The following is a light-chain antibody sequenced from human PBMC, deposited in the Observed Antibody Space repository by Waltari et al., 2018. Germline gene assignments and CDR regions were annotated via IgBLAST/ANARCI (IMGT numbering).Light chain of an antibody. J-gene: IGLJ3*02. CDR3: QASDDTGTYGV. CDR1: ALPKQS. V-gene: IGLV3-25*03. Sequence: SYELTQPPSVSVSQGQTARITCSGDALPKQSVYWYQQKPGQAPVVVIYKDIERPSEIPERFSGSTSGTIVTLTISGVQAEDEADYYCQASDDTGTYGVFGGGTKLTVL. CDR2: KDI.